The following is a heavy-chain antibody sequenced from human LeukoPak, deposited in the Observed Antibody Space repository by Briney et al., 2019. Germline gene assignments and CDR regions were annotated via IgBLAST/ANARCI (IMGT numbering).Heavy chain of an antibody. CDR2: ISSDGTTT. Sequence: PGGSLRLSCAASGFTFSSYGMHWVRQAPGKGLVWVSVISSDGTTTAYADSVKGRFTISRDNAKNTLYLQMNSLRAEDTAIYYCVKDGGKSFSTTYDYWGQGTLVTVSS. CDR3: VKDGGKSFSTTYDY. J-gene: IGHJ4*02. CDR1: GFTFSSYG. V-gene: IGHV3-74*01. D-gene: IGHD2-15*01.